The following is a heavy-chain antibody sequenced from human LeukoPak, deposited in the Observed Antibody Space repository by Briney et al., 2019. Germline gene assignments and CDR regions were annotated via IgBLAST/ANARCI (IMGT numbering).Heavy chain of an antibody. D-gene: IGHD1-26*01. J-gene: IGHJ4*02. V-gene: IGHV3-23*01. CDR2: ISAGGGGI. CDR1: GFISRDYP. Sequence: GGSLRLSCAASGFISRDYPMSWVCQTPGKGLEWVSSISAGGGGIYYADSVKGRFTVSRDDSKNTLYLQINSLRVEDTALYYCAKESNGRRFDFDYWGQGTLATVSS. CDR3: AKESNGRRFDFDY.